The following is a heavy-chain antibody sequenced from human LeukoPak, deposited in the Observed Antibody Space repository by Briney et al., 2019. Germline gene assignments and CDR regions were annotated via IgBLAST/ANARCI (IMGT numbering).Heavy chain of an antibody. CDR2: IIPIFGTA. Sequence: SVKVSCKASGGTLSSYAISWVRQAPGQGLEWMGGIIPIFGTANYAQKFQGRVTITADESTSTAYMELSSLRSEDTAVYYCARSPPSYSSGWRVTYYYYGMDVWGQGTTVTVSS. CDR1: GGTLSSYA. CDR3: ARSPPSYSSGWRVTYYYYGMDV. J-gene: IGHJ6*02. V-gene: IGHV1-69*13. D-gene: IGHD6-19*01.